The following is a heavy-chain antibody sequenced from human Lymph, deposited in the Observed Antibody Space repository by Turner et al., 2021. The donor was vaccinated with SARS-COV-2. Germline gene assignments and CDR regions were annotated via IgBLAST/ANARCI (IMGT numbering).Heavy chain of an antibody. V-gene: IGHV1-24*01. CDR2: LGPEDGET. CDR1: GYTLTEFS. D-gene: IGHD6-19*01. CDR3: ATARSVADYCNYDDGMDV. Sequence: QVRLVQSGAEVTKPGAAVKVSCKVSGYTLTEFSMHWVRQAPGKGLEWMGGLGPEDGETIYAQKFQGRFTMTEDKSTDTAYMELSSLRSEDTAVYYCATARSVADYCNYDDGMDVWGQGTTVTVSS. J-gene: IGHJ6*02.